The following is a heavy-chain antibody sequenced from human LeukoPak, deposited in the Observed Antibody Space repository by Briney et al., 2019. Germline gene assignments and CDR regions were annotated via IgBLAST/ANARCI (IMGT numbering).Heavy chain of an antibody. Sequence: GGSLRLSCAASGFTFSSYAMSWVCQAPGKGLEWVSAISGSGGSTYYADSVKGRFTISRDNSKNTLYLQMNSLRAEDTAVYYCAEGERGYSYGIYNYWGQGTLVTVSS. J-gene: IGHJ4*02. CDR2: ISGSGGST. V-gene: IGHV3-23*01. D-gene: IGHD5-18*01. CDR3: AEGERGYSYGIYNY. CDR1: GFTFSSYA.